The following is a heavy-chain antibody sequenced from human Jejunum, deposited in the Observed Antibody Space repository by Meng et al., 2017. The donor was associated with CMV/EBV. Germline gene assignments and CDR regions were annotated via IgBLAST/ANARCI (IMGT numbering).Heavy chain of an antibody. CDR2: ISWDSGSI. V-gene: IGHV3-9*01. J-gene: IGHJ6*02. Sequence: WVRKAPGKGLEWVSGISWDSGSIGYADSVKGQFTISRDNAKKSLYLQMNNLTAADTAFYYCAKDIRYCSGGACTPGNYDYFYGMDVWGQGTTVTVSS. CDR3: AKDIRYCSGGACTPGNYDYFYGMDV. D-gene: IGHD2-15*01.